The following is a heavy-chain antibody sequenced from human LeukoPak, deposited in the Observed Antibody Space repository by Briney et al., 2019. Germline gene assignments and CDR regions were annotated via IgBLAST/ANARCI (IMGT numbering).Heavy chain of an antibody. CDR2: ISYDGSNK. CDR1: GFTFSSYA. J-gene: IGHJ4*02. CDR3: ASLVVVGDFDY. D-gene: IGHD2-15*01. V-gene: IGHV3-30*01. Sequence: GGSLRLSCAASGFTFSSYAMHWVRQAPGKGLEWVAVISYDGSNKYYADSVKGRFTISRDNSKNTLYLQMNSLRAEDTAVYYCASLVVVGDFDYWGQGTVVTVSS.